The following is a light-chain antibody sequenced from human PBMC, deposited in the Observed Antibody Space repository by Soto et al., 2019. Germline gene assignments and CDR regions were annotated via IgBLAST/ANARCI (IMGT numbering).Light chain of an antibody. Sequence: DIQLTQSPSFLSPSVRESVTSTCRASQVISTSLAWYQVKPGKAPKLLIYAASTLESGVPSRFSATVSGTEFSLTITSLQPEDFATYYCQQLFDSPITFGQGTRLEIK. CDR3: QQLFDSPIT. CDR1: QVISTS. V-gene: IGKV1-9*01. CDR2: AAS. J-gene: IGKJ5*01.